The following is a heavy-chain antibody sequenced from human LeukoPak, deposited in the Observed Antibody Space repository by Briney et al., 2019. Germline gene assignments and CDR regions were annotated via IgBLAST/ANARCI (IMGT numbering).Heavy chain of an antibody. CDR2: IYYSGST. J-gene: IGHJ6*02. V-gene: IGHV4-59*01. CDR1: GGSISSYY. Sequence: SETLSLTCTVSGGSISSYYWSWIRQPPGKGLEWIGYIYYSGSTNYIPSLKSRVTISVDTSKNQFSLKLSSVTAADTAVYYCARASSTFYYGMDVWGQGTTVTASS. CDR3: ARASSTFYYGMDV. D-gene: IGHD3-16*01.